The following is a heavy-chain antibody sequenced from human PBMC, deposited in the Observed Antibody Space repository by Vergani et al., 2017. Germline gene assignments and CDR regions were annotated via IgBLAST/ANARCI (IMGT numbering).Heavy chain of an antibody. CDR3: ARDLKQWLRHY. J-gene: IGHJ4*02. Sequence: QVQLVQSGAEVKKPGASVKVSCKSSGYTFTSYYMHWVRQAPGQGLEWMGIINPSGGSTSYAQKFQGRVTMTRDTSTSTVYMELSSLRSEDTAVYYCARDLKQWLRHYWGQGTLVTVSS. D-gene: IGHD6-19*01. V-gene: IGHV1-46*01. CDR2: INPSGGST. CDR1: GYTFTSYY.